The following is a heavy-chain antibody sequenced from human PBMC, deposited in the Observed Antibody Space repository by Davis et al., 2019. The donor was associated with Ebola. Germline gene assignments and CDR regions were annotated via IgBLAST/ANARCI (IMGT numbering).Heavy chain of an antibody. CDR2: INPNSGGT. Sequence: AASVKVSCKASGYTFTGYYMHWVRQAPGQGLEWMGWINPNSGGTNYAQKFQGRVTMTRDTSTSTVYMELSSLRSEDTAVYYCARREIYYYYGMDVWGQGTTVTVSS. CDR3: ARREIYYYYGMDV. J-gene: IGHJ6*02. CDR1: GYTFTGYY. V-gene: IGHV1-2*02.